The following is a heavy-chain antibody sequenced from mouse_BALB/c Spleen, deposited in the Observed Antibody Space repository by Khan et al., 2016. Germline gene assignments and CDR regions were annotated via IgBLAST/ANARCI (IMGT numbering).Heavy chain of an antibody. D-gene: IGHD2-3*01. CDR1: GYAFTSYY. CDR2: NYPGDGMI. V-gene: IGHV1S56*01. J-gene: IGHJ3*01. CDR3: ARVYDGYSAWFGY. Sequence: QVQLQQSGPELVKPGASVKMSCKATGYAFTSYYIHWVKQRPGQGLEWIGWNYPGDGMINYNEKFRGRTTLTADKSSSTAYMLLSSLTSEDSAIYLYARVYDGYSAWFGYWGQGTLVTVSA.